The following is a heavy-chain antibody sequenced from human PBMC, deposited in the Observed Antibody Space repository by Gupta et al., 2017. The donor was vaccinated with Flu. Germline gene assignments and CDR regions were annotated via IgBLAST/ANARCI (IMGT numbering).Heavy chain of an antibody. V-gene: IGHV3-33*01. CDR2: IWYDGSNE. J-gene: IGHJ6*02. Sequence: QEQLVESGGGEVQPGRSLRVSCSASGFTFSSYGMHWVRQAPGKGLEWVAVIWYDGSNENYADSVKGRFTISRDNSKNTLYLEMNNLRAEDTAVYYCVREFGNPSDYYYGMDVWGQGTTVTVSS. CDR1: GFTFSSYG. CDR3: VREFGNPSDYYYGMDV. D-gene: IGHD3-10*01.